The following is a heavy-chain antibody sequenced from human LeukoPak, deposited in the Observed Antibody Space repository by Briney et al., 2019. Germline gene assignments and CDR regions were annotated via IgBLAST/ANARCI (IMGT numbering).Heavy chain of an antibody. D-gene: IGHD3-10*01. V-gene: IGHV4-59*01. CDR1: GGSISSYY. CDR3: ARAIHYYGSGSYYTGPSKVRRSHYYMDV. Sequence: PSETLSLTCTVSGGSISSYYWSWIRQPPGKGLEWIGYIYYSGSTNYNPSLKSRVTISVDTSKNQFSLKLSSVTAADTAVYYCARAIHYYGSGSYYTGPSKVRRSHYYMDVWGKGTTVTVSS. J-gene: IGHJ6*03. CDR2: IYYSGST.